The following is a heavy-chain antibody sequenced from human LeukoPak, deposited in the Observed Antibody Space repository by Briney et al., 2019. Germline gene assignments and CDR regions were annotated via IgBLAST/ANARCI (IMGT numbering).Heavy chain of an antibody. Sequence: PGRCLRPSCAPSGFTFSSYAMSWVRHAAREGLEWVTAIRGIGGSTYYAASVKGRFTISRDDSKNTLYLQMNSLRVEDTAVYYCAKPPPSTDFWSGEPYYYYMDVWGGGTTVTVSS. CDR1: GFTFSSYA. CDR3: AKPPPSTDFWSGEPYYYYMDV. D-gene: IGHD3-3*01. V-gene: IGHV3-23*01. CDR2: IRGIGGST. J-gene: IGHJ6*03.